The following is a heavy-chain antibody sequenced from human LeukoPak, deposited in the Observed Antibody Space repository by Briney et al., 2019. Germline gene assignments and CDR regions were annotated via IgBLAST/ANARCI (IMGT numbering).Heavy chain of an antibody. J-gene: IGHJ4*02. CDR2: IYYSGST. Sequence: SETLSLTCTVSGGSISSYYWSWIRQPPGRGLEWMGYIYYSGSTNYNPSLKSRVTISVDTSKNQLSLKLNSVAAADTAVYYCAGRAWSVTGPTPYDYWGQGTLVTVSS. CDR3: AGRAWSVTGPTPYDY. CDR1: GGSISSYY. D-gene: IGHD1-1*01. V-gene: IGHV4-59*08.